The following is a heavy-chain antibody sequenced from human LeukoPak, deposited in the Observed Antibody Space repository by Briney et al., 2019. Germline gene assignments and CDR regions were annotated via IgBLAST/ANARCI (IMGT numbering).Heavy chain of an antibody. V-gene: IGHV1-2*02. CDR2: INPNSGGT. Sequence: ASVKVSCKASGYTFTGYYMHWVRQAPGQGLEWMGWINPNSGGTNYAQKFQGRVTMTRDTSISTAYMELSRLRSDDTAVYYCARARQLVPGGDYRGQGTLVTVSS. CDR1: GYTFTGYY. J-gene: IGHJ4*02. CDR3: ARARQLVPGGDY. D-gene: IGHD6-6*01.